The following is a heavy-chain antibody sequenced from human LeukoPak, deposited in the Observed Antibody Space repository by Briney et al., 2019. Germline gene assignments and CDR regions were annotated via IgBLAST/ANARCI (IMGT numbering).Heavy chain of an antibody. Sequence: GGSLRLSCAASGFTFSSYAMSWVRQAPGKGPVWVSRISTDGSTTNYADSVRGRFTISRDNAEKTLYLQMNSLRGDDTAVYYCTRGCYGDYVCLDNWGQGALVTVSS. CDR1: GFTFSSYA. V-gene: IGHV3-74*01. D-gene: IGHD4-17*01. J-gene: IGHJ4*02. CDR3: TRGCYGDYVCLDN. CDR2: ISTDGSTT.